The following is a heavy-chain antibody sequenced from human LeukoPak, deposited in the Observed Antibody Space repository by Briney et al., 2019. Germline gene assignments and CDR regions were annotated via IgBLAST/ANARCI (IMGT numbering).Heavy chain of an antibody. J-gene: IGHJ6*04. CDR3: ARGLIVVVPAASYYYYGMDV. CDR2: INHSGST. D-gene: IGHD2-2*01. Sequence: PSETLSLTCAVYGGSFSGYYWSWIRQPPGKGLEWIGEINHSGSTNYNPSLKSRVTISVDTSKNQFSPKLSSVTAADTAVYYCARGLIVVVPAASYYYYGMDVWGKGTTVTVSS. V-gene: IGHV4-34*01. CDR1: GGSFSGYY.